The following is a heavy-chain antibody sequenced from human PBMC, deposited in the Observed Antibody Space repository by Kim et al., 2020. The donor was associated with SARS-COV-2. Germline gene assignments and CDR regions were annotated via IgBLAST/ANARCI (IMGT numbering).Heavy chain of an antibody. CDR2: ISSSGSGK. Sequence: GGSLRLSCGGSGFNFWSYEMNWVRQAPGRGLEWVSYISSSGSGKYYADSVKGRFTVSRDNAINSLYLEMNSLRDDDTAVYYCARAMTPTNDVPTYLKGPDAFDLWGQGTVVTV. CDR3: ARAMTPTNDVPTYLKGPDAFDL. J-gene: IGHJ3*01. V-gene: IGHV3-48*03. D-gene: IGHD3-10*01. CDR1: GFNFWSYE.